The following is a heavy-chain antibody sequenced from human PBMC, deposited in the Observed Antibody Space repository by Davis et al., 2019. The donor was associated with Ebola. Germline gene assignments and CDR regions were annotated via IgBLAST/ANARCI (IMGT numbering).Heavy chain of an antibody. D-gene: IGHD5-18*01. CDR1: GGSISSGDYY. V-gene: IGHV4-61*08. CDR3: ARDEGYSYGLGH. J-gene: IGHJ4*02. Sequence: SETLSLTCTVSGGSISSGDYYWSWIRQPPGKGLEWIGYIYYSGSTNYNPSLKSRVTISVDTSKNQFSLKLSSVTAADTAVYYCARDEGYSYGLGHWGQGTLVTVSS. CDR2: IYYSGST.